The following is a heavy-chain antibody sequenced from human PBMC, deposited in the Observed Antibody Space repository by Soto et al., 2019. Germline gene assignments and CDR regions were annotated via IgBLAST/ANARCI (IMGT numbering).Heavy chain of an antibody. CDR1: GFTFSSYA. CDR2: INSNGGST. D-gene: IGHD2-15*01. J-gene: IGHJ6*03. CDR3: VRVGGYCSGGSCSDYMDV. V-gene: IGHV3-64*01. Sequence: GSLRLSCAASGFTFSSYAMHWVRQAPGKGLEYVSGINSNGGSTYYANSVKGRFTISRDNSKNTLYFQMGSLRAEDMAVYYCVRVGGYCSGGSCSDYMDVWGSGTTVTVSS.